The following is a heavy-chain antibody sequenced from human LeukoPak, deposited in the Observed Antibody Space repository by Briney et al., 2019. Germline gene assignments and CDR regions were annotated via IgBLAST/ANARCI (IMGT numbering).Heavy chain of an antibody. Sequence: SETLSLTCTVSGYSISSGYYWGWIRQPPGKGLEWIGSIYHSGSTYYNPSLKSRVTISVDTSKNQFSLKLSSVTATDTAVYYCARDRNGGNSFDYWGQGTLVTVSS. V-gene: IGHV4-38-2*02. CDR2: IYHSGST. J-gene: IGHJ4*02. CDR1: GYSISSGYY. D-gene: IGHD4-23*01. CDR3: ARDRNGGNSFDY.